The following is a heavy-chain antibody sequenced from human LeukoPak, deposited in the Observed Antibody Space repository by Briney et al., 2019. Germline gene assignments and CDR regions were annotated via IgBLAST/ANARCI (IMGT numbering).Heavy chain of an antibody. CDR3: ARHENIVVVVAATGFDN. J-gene: IGHJ4*02. CDR1: GGSISSSSHF. CDR2: IYYSGNT. V-gene: IGHV4-39*01. D-gene: IGHD2-15*01. Sequence: SETLSLTCTVSGGSISSSSHFWTWIRQPPGKGLEWIGSIYYSGNTYYNSSLKSRVTMSVDTSKNQFSLKLSSVTAADTAVYYCARHENIVVVVAATGFDNWGQGTLVTVSS.